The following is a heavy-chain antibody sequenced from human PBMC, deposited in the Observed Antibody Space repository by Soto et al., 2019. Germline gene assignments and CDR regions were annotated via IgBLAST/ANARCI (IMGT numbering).Heavy chain of an antibody. CDR2: IYYNGST. J-gene: IGHJ4*02. Sequence: PSETLSLTCAVSGGSISGSNSYWGWIRQPPGKGVEWIGSIYYNGSTYYNPSLKSRVTISVDTSKNQYSLNLRSVTAADTAVYSCASGRWTFDYWGQGALVTVSS. CDR1: GGSISGSNSY. V-gene: IGHV4-39*01. D-gene: IGHD2-15*01. CDR3: ASGRWTFDY.